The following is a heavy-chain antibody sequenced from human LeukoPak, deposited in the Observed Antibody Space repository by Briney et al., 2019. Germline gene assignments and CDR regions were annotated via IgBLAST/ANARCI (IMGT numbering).Heavy chain of an antibody. CDR1: GGSISIFY. CDR3: ARESHTAMVRTLFDP. CDR2: IYTSGST. V-gene: IGHV4-4*07. D-gene: IGHD5-18*01. Sequence: PSETLSLTCTVSGGSISIFYWGWIRPPAGEGRVWVGCIYTSGSTNYHPSLKSRVTMSVDTSKNQFSLKLSSVTAADRAVYYCARESHTAMVRTLFDPGSQGTLVTVSS. J-gene: IGHJ5*02.